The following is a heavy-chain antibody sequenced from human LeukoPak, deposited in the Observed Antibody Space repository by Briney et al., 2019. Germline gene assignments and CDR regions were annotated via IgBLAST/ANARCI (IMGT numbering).Heavy chain of an antibody. J-gene: IGHJ3*02. CDR1: GGSISSSSYY. D-gene: IGHD1-14*01. CDR2: IYYSGST. CDR3: ARDLPGQYGFDI. Sequence: SETLSLTCTVSGGSISSSSYYWGWIRQPPGKGLEWIGSIYYSGSTYYNPSLKSRVTISVDTSKNQCSLKLSSVTAADTAVYYCARDLPGQYGFDIWGQGTMVTVSS. V-gene: IGHV4-39*07.